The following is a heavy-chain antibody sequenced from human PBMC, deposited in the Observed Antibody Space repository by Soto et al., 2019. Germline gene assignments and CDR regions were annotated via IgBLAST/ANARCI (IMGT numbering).Heavy chain of an antibody. CDR3: ARGHSTDCSNGVCSFFYNHEMDV. J-gene: IGHJ6*02. D-gene: IGHD2-8*01. Sequence: GSVKVSCKASSYSFSDYHIHWVRQAPGQGLEWLGRINPKSGGTSSAQKFQGWVTMTRDTSISTAYMELTRLRSDDTAVYFCARGHSTDCSNGVCSFFYNHEMDVWGQGTTVPVSS. V-gene: IGHV1-2*04. CDR1: SYSFSDYH. CDR2: INPKSGGT.